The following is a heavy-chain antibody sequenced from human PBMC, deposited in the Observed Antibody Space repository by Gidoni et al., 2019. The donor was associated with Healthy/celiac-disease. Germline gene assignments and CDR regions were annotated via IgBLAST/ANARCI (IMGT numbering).Heavy chain of an antibody. J-gene: IGHJ4*02. CDR3: AKNPTPIDGYNLDY. D-gene: IGHD5-12*01. CDR1: GFPFSSYA. CDR2: ISRSGGST. V-gene: IGHV3-23*01. Sequence: EVQLLESGGGLVQPGGSLRLSCAASGFPFSSYAMSWVRQAPGKGLEWVSAISRSGGSTYYADSVKGRFTISRDNSKNTLYLQMNSLRAEDTAVYYCAKNPTPIDGYNLDYWGQGTLVTVSS.